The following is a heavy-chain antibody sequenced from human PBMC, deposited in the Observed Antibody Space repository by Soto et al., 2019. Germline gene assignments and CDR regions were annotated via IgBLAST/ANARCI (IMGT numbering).Heavy chain of an antibody. J-gene: IGHJ2*01. CDR3: ARAARWLQSRYFDL. CDR2: IDITGNT. V-gene: IGHV3-13*01. Sequence: GGSLRLSCAASGFTFSNYDMHWVRQATGKGLEWVSAIDITGNTYYPPSVKSRFTISREKAKNPLYLQMNSLRADDTAVYYCARAARWLQSRYFDLWGRGTLVTVSS. D-gene: IGHD5-12*01. CDR1: GFTFSNYD.